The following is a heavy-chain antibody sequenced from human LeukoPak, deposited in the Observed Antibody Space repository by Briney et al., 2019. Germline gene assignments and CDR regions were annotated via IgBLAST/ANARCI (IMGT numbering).Heavy chain of an antibody. V-gene: IGHV4-34*01. J-gene: IGHJ6*03. Sequence: SETLSLTCAVYGGSFSDYYWSWIRQPPGKGLEWIGEINHSGSTHYNPTLKSRVTLSVDTSKNQFSLKLSSVTAADTAVYYCERGIGPCSSTSCHPPRPLYFYYYMDVWGKGTKVTVSS. D-gene: IGHD2-2*01. CDR3: ERGIGPCSSTSCHPPRPLYFYYYMDV. CDR1: GGSFSDYY. CDR2: INHSGST.